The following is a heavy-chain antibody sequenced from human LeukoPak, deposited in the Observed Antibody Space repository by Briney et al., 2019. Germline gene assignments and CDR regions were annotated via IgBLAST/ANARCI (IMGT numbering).Heavy chain of an antibody. CDR2: ISNKGGST. CDR3: AELGITMIGGV. D-gene: IGHD3-10*02. Sequence: GGSLRLSCAASGFTFSSYAMHWVRQAPGKGLEYVSGISNKGGSTYYASSVKGRFTISRDNSKNTLYFQMNSLRAEDTAVYYCAELGITMIGGVWGKGTTVTISS. CDR1: GFTFSSYA. V-gene: IGHV3-64*01. J-gene: IGHJ6*04.